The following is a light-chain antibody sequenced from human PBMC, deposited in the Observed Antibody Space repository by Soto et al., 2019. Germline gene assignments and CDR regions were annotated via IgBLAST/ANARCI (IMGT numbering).Light chain of an antibody. V-gene: IGLV1-40*01. CDR2: GNS. CDR3: QSYDSSLSGSV. Sequence: QSVLTQPPSVSGAPGQRVTICCTGSRSNIGAGYDVHWYQQLPGTAPKLLIYGNSNRPSGVPDRFSGSKSGTSASLAITGLQAEDEADYYCQSYDSSLSGSVFGGGTKLTVL. CDR1: RSNIGAGYD. J-gene: IGLJ2*01.